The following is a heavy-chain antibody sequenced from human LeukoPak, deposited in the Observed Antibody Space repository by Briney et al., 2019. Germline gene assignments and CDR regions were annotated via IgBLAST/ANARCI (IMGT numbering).Heavy chain of an antibody. J-gene: IGHJ4*02. D-gene: IGHD6-13*01. Sequence: GGSLRHSPAQSGFTFRRYGMHWVPEAPDGRVERVAYIRYDGSNIHYADSVKGRFTISTDNSQNTLYMQMNSLRAKDTAVYYCAALSSSLSGRVFDYWGQGDLVTASS. CDR3: AALSSSLSGRVFDY. CDR2: IRYDGSNI. CDR1: GFTFRRYG. V-gene: IGHV3-30*02.